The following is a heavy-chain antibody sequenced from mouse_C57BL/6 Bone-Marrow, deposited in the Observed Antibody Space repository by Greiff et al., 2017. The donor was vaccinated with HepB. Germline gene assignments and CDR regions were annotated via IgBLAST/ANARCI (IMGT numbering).Heavy chain of an antibody. CDR1: GFTFSSYA. J-gene: IGHJ4*01. D-gene: IGHD2-1*01. CDR2: ISSGGDYI. CDR3: TRDQGGNYGLAMDY. Sequence: EVQLVESGEGLVKPGGSLKLSCAASGFTFSSYAMSWVRQTPEKRLEWVAYISSGGDYIYYADTVKGRFTISRDNARNTLYLQMSSLKSEDTAMYYCTRDQGGNYGLAMDYWGQGTSVTVSS. V-gene: IGHV5-9-1*02.